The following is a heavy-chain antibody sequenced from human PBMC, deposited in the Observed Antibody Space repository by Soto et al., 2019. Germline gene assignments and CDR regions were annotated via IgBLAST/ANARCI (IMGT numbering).Heavy chain of an antibody. CDR2: IYPGDSDT. CDR1: GYSFTSYW. J-gene: IGHJ5*02. Sequence: GSLKISCKGCGYSFTSYWIGWVRQIPGKGLVWMGIIYPGDSDTRYSPSFQGQVTISADNSKNTLYLQMNSLRAEDTALYYYAKDRFYDSGGYYLNWFDPWGQGTMVTVSS. CDR3: AKDRFYDSGGYYLNWFDP. V-gene: IGHV5-51*01. D-gene: IGHD3-22*01.